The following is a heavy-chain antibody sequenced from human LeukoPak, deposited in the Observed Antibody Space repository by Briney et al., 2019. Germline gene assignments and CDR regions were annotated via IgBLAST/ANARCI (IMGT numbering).Heavy chain of an antibody. CDR1: GFTFSSYG. Sequence: GGSLRLSCAASGFTFSSYGMHWVRQAPGKGLEWVAVIWYDGSNKYYADSVKGRFTISRDNSKNTLYLQMNSLRAEDTAVYYCARALIAAAGFDYWGQGTLVTVSA. V-gene: IGHV3-33*01. D-gene: IGHD6-13*01. J-gene: IGHJ4*02. CDR2: IWYDGSNK. CDR3: ARALIAAAGFDY.